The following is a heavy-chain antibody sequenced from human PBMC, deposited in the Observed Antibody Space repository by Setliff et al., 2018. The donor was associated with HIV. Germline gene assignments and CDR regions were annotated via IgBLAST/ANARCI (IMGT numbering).Heavy chain of an antibody. CDR2: INFGST. V-gene: IGHV4-59*11. CDR3: ARSISSGWYYGYFDY. J-gene: IGHJ4*02. CDR1: GGSISSRY. D-gene: IGHD6-19*01. Sequence: SETLSLTCNVSGGSISSRYWTWIRQPPGKGLEWIGYINFGSTTYNPSLKSRVTISLDTSKNQFSLKLSSVTAADTAVYYCARSISSGWYYGYFDYWGQGTLVTVSS.